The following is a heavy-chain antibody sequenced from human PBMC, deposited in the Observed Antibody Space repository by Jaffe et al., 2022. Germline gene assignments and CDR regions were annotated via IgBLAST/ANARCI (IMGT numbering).Heavy chain of an antibody. Sequence: QVQLVQSGAEVKKPGASVKVSCKASGYTFTGYYMHWVRQAPGQGLEWMGWINPNSGGTNYAQKFQGRVTMTRDTSISTAYMELSRLRSDDTAVYYCARLEGYCSGGSCYSFAFDIWGQGTMVTVSS. V-gene: IGHV1-2*02. CDR3: ARLEGYCSGGSCYSFAFDI. CDR2: INPNSGGT. J-gene: IGHJ3*02. D-gene: IGHD2-15*01. CDR1: GYTFTGYY.